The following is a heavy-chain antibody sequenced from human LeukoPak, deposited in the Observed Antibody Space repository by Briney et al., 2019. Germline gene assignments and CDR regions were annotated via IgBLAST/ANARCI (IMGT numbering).Heavy chain of an antibody. V-gene: IGHV4-31*03. CDR2: IYYSGST. D-gene: IGHD3-3*01. J-gene: IGHJ6*03. CDR1: GGSISSGGYY. CDR3: ARGMSVFGVVRKTYYYYMDV. Sequence: SETLSLTCTVSGGSISSGGYYWSWIRQHPGKGLEWIGYIYYSGSTYYNLSLKSRVTISVDTSKNQFSLKLSSVTAADTAVYYCARGMSVFGVVRKTYYYYMDVWGKWTTVTVSS.